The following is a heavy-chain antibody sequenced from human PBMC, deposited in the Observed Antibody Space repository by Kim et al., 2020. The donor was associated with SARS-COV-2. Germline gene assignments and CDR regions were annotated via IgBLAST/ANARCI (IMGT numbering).Heavy chain of an antibody. V-gene: IGHV3-64D*06. CDR1: GFTFNSYA. D-gene: IGHD2-21*01. CDR2: ISGDGASP. Sequence: GGSLRLSCSASGFTFNSYAMHWVRQAPGRGLELVSTISGDGASPKSDASVKGSFTITSDTAKNPLLHQVGSRTPEDTPYYCGAYNCRACRVDYCGQGT. J-gene: IGHJ4*02. CDR3: AYNCRACRVDY.